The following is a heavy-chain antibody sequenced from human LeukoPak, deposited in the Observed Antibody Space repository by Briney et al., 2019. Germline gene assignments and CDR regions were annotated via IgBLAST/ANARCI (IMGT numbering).Heavy chain of an antibody. J-gene: IGHJ4*02. CDR1: GFTFSSYS. Sequence: PGGSLRVSCAASGFTFSSYSMNWVRQAPGNGLEWVSSISSSSSYIYYADSVKGRFTISRDNAKNSLYLQMNSLRAEDTAVYYCARVVPNGTNYRQYYFDYWGQGTLVTVSS. D-gene: IGHD1-14*01. V-gene: IGHV3-21*01. CDR3: ARVVPNGTNYRQYYFDY. CDR2: ISSSSSYI.